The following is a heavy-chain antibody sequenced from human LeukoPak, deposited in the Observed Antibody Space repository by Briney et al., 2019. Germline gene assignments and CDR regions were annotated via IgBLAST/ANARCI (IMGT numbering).Heavy chain of an antibody. CDR2: INHSGST. Sequence: SETLSLTCAVYGGSFSGYYWSWIRQPPGKGLEWIGEINHSGSTNYNPSLKSRVTISVDTSKNQFSLKLSSVTAADTAVYYCARGITIFRVANLNWFDPWGQGTLVTVSS. D-gene: IGHD3-3*01. V-gene: IGHV4-34*01. CDR3: ARGITIFRVANLNWFDP. J-gene: IGHJ5*02. CDR1: GGSFSGYY.